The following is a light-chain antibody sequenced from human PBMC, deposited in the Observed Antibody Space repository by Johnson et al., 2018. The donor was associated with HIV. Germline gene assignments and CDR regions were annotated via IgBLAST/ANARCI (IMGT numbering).Light chain of an antibody. CDR2: DNN. CDR3: GTWDSSLSALYV. V-gene: IGLV1-51*01. Sequence: QAVLTQPPSVSAAPGQKVTISCSGSSSNIGHNYVSWYQQLPRTAPKLLIYDNNKRPSGIRDRVYGSKSGTSATLAITGLQNGDEADYYCGTWDSSLSALYVFGTGTKVTVL. CDR1: SSNIGHNY. J-gene: IGLJ1*01.